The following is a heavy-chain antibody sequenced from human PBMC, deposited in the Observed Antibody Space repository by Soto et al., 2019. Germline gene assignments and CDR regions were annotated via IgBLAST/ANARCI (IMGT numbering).Heavy chain of an antibody. D-gene: IGHD3-22*01. Sequence: PGESLKISCKGSGYSFTSYWISWVRQMPGKGLEWMGRIDPSDSYTNYSPSFQGHVTISADKSISTACLQWSSLKASDTAMYYCASGYDSSGVYYFDYWGQGTLVTVSS. CDR2: IDPSDSYT. CDR3: ASGYDSSGVYYFDY. CDR1: GYSFTSYW. J-gene: IGHJ4*02. V-gene: IGHV5-10-1*01.